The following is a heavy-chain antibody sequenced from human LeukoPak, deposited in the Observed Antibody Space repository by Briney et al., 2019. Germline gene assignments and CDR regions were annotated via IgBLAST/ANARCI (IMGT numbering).Heavy chain of an antibody. Sequence: ASVKVSCKASGYTFTGYYMHWVRQAPGQGLEWMGRINPNSGGTNYAQKFQGRVTMTRDTSISTAYMELSRLRSDDTAVYYCARGILYYYDSSGYHGVDYWGQGTLVTVSS. J-gene: IGHJ4*02. CDR1: GYTFTGYY. V-gene: IGHV1-2*06. CDR3: ARGILYYYDSSGYHGVDY. CDR2: INPNSGGT. D-gene: IGHD3-22*01.